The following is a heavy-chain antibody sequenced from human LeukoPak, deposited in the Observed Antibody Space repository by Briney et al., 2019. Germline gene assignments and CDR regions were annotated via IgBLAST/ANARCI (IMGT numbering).Heavy chain of an antibody. J-gene: IGHJ4*02. Sequence: GGSLRLSCAASGFTFSNYGMHWVRQAPGKGLEWVAVISYDGSNKFYGDPVKGRFTISRDNSKNTLELQMNSLRPEDTAGYYCAKGHYYDSYGQYSYAEFWGQGILVTVSS. V-gene: IGHV3-30*18. CDR3: AKGHYYDSYGQYSYAEF. D-gene: IGHD3-22*01. CDR1: GFTFSNYG. CDR2: ISYDGSNK.